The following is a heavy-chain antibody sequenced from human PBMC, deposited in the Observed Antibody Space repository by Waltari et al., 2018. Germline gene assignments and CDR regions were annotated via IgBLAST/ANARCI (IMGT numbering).Heavy chain of an antibody. D-gene: IGHD6-13*01. CDR1: GGSISSYY. V-gene: IGHV4-59*01. J-gene: IGHJ4*02. CDR2: IYSSGGT. Sequence: QVQLQESGPGLVKPSETLSLTCTVSGGSISSYYWSWIRQPPGKGLEWIGYIYSSGGTNYNPSLKSRVTISVDTSKTQFSLKLSSVTAADTAVYYCARVESIAAAGFDYWGQGTLVTVSS. CDR3: ARVESIAAAGFDY.